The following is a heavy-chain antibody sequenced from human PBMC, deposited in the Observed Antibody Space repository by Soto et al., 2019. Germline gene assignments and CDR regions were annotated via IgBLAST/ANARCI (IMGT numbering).Heavy chain of an antibody. D-gene: IGHD5-12*01. CDR3: ARLSDYEFYYYYMDV. CDR1: GFTFVSYS. Sequence: GGSMRLSSAAAGFTFVSYSGNWIRQAPGKGLEWVSSISSSSSYIYYADSVKGRFTISRDNAKNSLYLQMNSLRAEDTAVYYCARLSDYEFYYYYMDVWGKGTTVTVSS. J-gene: IGHJ6*03. V-gene: IGHV3-21*01. CDR2: ISSSSSYI.